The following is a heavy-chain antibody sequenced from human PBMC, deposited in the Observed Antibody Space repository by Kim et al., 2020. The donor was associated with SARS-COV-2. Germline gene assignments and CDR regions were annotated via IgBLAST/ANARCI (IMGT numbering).Heavy chain of an antibody. CDR3: AKVSLVPAASGSGFDY. CDR2: ISYDGSNK. Sequence: GGSLRLSCAASGFTFSSYGMHWVRQAPGKGLEWVAVISYDGSNKYYADSVKGRFTISRDNSKNTLYLQMNSLRAEDTAVYYCAKVSLVPAASGSGFDYWGQGTLVTVSS. CDR1: GFTFSSYG. J-gene: IGHJ4*02. D-gene: IGHD2-2*01. V-gene: IGHV3-30*18.